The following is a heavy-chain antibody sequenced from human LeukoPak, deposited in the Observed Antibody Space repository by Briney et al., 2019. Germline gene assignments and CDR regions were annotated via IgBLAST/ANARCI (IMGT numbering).Heavy chain of an antibody. D-gene: IGHD5-12*01. CDR3: AREGEDSGFTMGAFDI. J-gene: IGHJ3*02. Sequence: SVKVSCKASGGTFSSYAISWVRQAPGQGLEWMGGIIPIFGTANYAQKFQGRVTITADGSTSTAYMELSSLRSEDTAVYYCAREGEDSGFTMGAFDIWGQGTMVTVSS. V-gene: IGHV1-69*13. CDR2: IIPIFGTA. CDR1: GGTFSSYA.